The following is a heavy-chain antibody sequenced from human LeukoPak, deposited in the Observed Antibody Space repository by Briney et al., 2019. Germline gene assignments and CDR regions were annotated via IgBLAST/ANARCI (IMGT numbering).Heavy chain of an antibody. Sequence: GGSLRLSCAASGFTFSSYAMHWVRQAPGKGLEWVALISYDGTNKYYSDSVKGRFTVSRDNSKNTLYLQMNSLRAEDTSVYYCAKVGDMFDFDYWGQGTLVTVSS. D-gene: IGHD3-10*02. J-gene: IGHJ4*02. V-gene: IGHV3-30*18. CDR3: AKVGDMFDFDY. CDR2: ISYDGTNK. CDR1: GFTFSSYA.